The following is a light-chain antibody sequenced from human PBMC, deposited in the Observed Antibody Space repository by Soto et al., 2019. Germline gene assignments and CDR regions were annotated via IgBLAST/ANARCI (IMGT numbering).Light chain of an antibody. Sequence: EIVLTQSPGTLSLSPGERSTLSCRASQSVSNNYLAWHQQKPGQAPRLLIYGASNRATGIPDRFSGSGSGTEFTLTISSLQSEDFAVYYCQQYNNWPGTFGQGTKVDIK. J-gene: IGKJ1*01. CDR1: QSVSNN. CDR3: QQYNNWPGT. CDR2: GAS. V-gene: IGKV3D-15*01.